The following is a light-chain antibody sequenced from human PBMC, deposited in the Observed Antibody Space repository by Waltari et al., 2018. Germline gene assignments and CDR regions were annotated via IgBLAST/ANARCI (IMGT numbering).Light chain of an antibody. CDR3: QQYASYPYT. CDR2: KAS. Sequence: DIQLTQSPSTLSASVGARVTITCRASQSIADWLAWYQQKPGKAPKLLIYKASSVDMGVPSRFSGSGSGTEFTLTISSLQPDDFATYHCQQYASYPYTFGQGTKLEIK. V-gene: IGKV1-5*03. CDR1: QSIADW. J-gene: IGKJ2*01.